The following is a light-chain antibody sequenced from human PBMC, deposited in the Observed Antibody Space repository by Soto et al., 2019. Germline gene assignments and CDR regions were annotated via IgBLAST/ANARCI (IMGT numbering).Light chain of an antibody. CDR2: DVN. CDR3: SSYTSSSTRI. Sequence: QSALTQPASVSGSPGQSITISCTGTSSDVGAYNYVSWYQQHPGKAPKLMIYDVNNRPSGVSNRFSGSKSANTASLTISGLQAEDEADYYCSSYTSSSTRIFGGGTKLTVL. CDR1: SSDVGAYNY. V-gene: IGLV2-14*01. J-gene: IGLJ2*01.